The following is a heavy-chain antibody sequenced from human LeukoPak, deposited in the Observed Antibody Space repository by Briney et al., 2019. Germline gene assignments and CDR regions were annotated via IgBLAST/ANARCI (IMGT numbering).Heavy chain of an antibody. J-gene: IGHJ4*02. Sequence: GGSLRLFCAASGFTFSDYGMSWVRKTSGKGLEWVTGINWNGGSTGYAVSVRGRFIISRDDANNFLHLHMNSLRAEDTALYYCVRSFNTYGYPTGYWGQGTLVTVSS. CDR1: GFTFSDYG. CDR2: INWNGGST. V-gene: IGHV3-20*04. CDR3: VRSFNTYGYPTGY. D-gene: IGHD5-18*01.